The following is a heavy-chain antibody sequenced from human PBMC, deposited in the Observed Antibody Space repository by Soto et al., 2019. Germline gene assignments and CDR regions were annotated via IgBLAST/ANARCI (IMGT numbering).Heavy chain of an antibody. CDR2: IIPIFGTA. CDR1: GGTFSSYA. Sequence: QVQLVQSGAEVKKPGSSVKVSCKASGGTFSSYAISWVRQAPGQGLEWMGGIIPIFGTANYAQKFQGRVTIPADEATSAAYMELSSLRSEDTAVYYCASLELTGDPGFNWYFDLWGRGTLVTVSS. V-gene: IGHV1-69*12. D-gene: IGHD7-27*01. CDR3: ASLELTGDPGFNWYFDL. J-gene: IGHJ2*01.